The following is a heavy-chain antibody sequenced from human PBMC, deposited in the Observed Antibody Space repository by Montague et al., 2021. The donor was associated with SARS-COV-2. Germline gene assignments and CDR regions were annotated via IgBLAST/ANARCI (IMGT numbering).Heavy chain of an antibody. Sequence: SETLSPTRTVSGGSISNSNCVWVRHCPRPGLGLVWISNNCGSVSTSYXPSLKSRVSISVDTSENQFSLKLTSVTAADTAVYYCARRVGKGLFARFAYGYFDYWGQGTLVTVSS. CDR1: GGSISNSNCV. CDR3: ARRVGKGLFARFAYGYFDY. V-gene: IGHV4-39*07. CDR2: NCGSVST. D-gene: IGHD2-8*01. J-gene: IGHJ4*02.